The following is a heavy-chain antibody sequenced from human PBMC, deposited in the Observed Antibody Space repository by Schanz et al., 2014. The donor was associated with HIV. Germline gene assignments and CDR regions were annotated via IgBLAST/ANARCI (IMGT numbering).Heavy chain of an antibody. CDR3: ARGGLQWHPEWFDL. CDR1: GFTFSSYA. CDR2: VGYGGDNT. D-gene: IGHD4-4*01. Sequence: EVQLLESGGGLVQPGGSLRLSCAASGFTFSSYAMSWVRLAPGKGLEWVSTVGYGGDNTYYADSVEGRFTISRDNSKNTVYLQMNSLRAEDTAVYYCARGGLQWHPEWFDLWGQGTLVTVSS. J-gene: IGHJ5*02. V-gene: IGHV3-23*01.